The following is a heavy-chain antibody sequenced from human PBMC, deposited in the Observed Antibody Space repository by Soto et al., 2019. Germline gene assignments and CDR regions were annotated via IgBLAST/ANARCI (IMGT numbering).Heavy chain of an antibody. V-gene: IGHV3-53*01. Sequence: GGSLRLSCAASGFTVSSNYMSWVRQAPGKGLEWVSVIYSGGSTYYADSVKGRFTISRDNSKNTLYLQMNSLRAEDTAVYYCARDRGSALYDYGMDVWGQGTTVTVSS. CDR1: GFTVSSNY. D-gene: IGHD3-10*01. CDR3: ARDRGSALYDYGMDV. CDR2: IYSGGST. J-gene: IGHJ6*02.